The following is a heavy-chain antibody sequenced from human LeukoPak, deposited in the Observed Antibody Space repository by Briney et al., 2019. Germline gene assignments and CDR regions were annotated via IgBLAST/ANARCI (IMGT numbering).Heavy chain of an antibody. V-gene: IGHV4-39*01. Sequence: SETLSLTCTVSGGSISSSSYYWGWIRQPPGKGLEWIGSIYYSGSTYYNPSLKSRVTISVDMSKNQFSLKLSSVTAADPAVFYCGRRLLPGFFSWFDPRGQGTLVPVS. CDR1: GGSISSSSYY. CDR2: IYYSGST. CDR3: GRRLLPGFFSWFDP. J-gene: IGHJ5*02. D-gene: IGHD2-21*02.